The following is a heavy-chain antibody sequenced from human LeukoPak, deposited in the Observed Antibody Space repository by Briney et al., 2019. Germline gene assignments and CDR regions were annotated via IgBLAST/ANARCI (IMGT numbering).Heavy chain of an antibody. CDR3: ARDLGDYIFYFDY. CDR2: INPNSGGT. CDR1: GYTFTDYY. D-gene: IGHD4-17*01. Sequence: GASVKVSCKASGYTFTDYYIHWVRQAPGQGLEWVGWINPNSGGTYYAQKFQGRVTMTRDTSISTAYMELGRLRSDDTAVYYCARDLGDYIFYFDYWGQGTLVTVSS. J-gene: IGHJ4*02. V-gene: IGHV1-2*02.